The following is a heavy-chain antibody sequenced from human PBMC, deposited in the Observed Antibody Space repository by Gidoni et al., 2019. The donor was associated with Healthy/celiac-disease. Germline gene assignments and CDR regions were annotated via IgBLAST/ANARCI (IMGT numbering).Heavy chain of an antibody. J-gene: IGHJ4*02. V-gene: IGHV3-48*03. CDR2: ISSSGSTI. Sequence: EVQLVESGGGLVQPGGSVRLSCAASGFTFSSDELNWVRQAPGKGLEWVSYISSSGSTIYYADSVKGRFTISRDNAKNSLYLQMNSLRAEDTAVYYCAREMTSRIDYWGQGTLVTVSS. D-gene: IGHD2-15*01. CDR1: GFTFSSDE. CDR3: AREMTSRIDY.